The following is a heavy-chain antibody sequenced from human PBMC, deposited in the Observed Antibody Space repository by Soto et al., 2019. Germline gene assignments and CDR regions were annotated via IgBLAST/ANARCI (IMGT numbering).Heavy chain of an antibody. D-gene: IGHD3-22*01. CDR3: AREYRDYFITRYYYYGMDV. CDR2: IWNGGST. Sequence: PGGSXRLSCAASGFTFSSHGMHWVRQTPGKGLEWVAVIWNGGSTGYADSVKGRFTISRDNAKNSLYLQMNSLRAEDTALYYCAREYRDYFITRYYYYGMDVWGQGTTVTVSS. CDR1: GFTFSSHG. J-gene: IGHJ6*02. V-gene: IGHV3-20*04.